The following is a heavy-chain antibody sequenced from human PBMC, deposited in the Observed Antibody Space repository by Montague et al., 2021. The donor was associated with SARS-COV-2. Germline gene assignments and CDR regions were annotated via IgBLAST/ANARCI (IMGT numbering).Heavy chain of an antibody. V-gene: IGHV3-30*04. CDR1: GFTFSSYA. CDR2: ISYDGTNK. CDR3: ARDEDQVDSNYYFDY. Sequence: SLRLSCAASGFTFSSYAMHWFRQAPGKGLEWVAVISYDGTNKYYADFVKGRFTISRDNSKNTLYLQMNSLRAEDTAVYYCARDEDQVDSNYYFDYWGQGTLVTVSS. D-gene: IGHD2-2*01. J-gene: IGHJ4*02.